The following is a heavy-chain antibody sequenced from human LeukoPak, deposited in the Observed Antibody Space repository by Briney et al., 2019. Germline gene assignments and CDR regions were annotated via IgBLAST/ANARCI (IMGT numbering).Heavy chain of an antibody. CDR3: ARRPVPGTGYFDY. V-gene: IGHV4-59*01. D-gene: IGHD1-1*01. J-gene: IGHJ4*02. Sequence: SETLSLTCTVSGGSISSYYWSWIRQTPGKGLEWIGYIYYSGSTNYNPSLKSRVTISVDTSKNQFSLKLSSVTAADTAVYYCARRPVPGTGYFDYWGQGTLVTVSS. CDR1: GGSISSYY. CDR2: IYYSGST.